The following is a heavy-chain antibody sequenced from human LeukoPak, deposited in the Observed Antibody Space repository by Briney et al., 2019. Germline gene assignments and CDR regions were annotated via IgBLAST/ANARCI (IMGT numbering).Heavy chain of an antibody. CDR2: ISSSGSNM. V-gene: IGHV3-21*01. Sequence: GGSLRLSCAASGFTFSSYSMNWVRQAPGKGLEWVSSISSSGSNMFYADSVKGRFTVSRDNAKNSLYLQMNSLRAKDTALYYCARDYLVVPAAMWWFDPRGQGTLVTVSS. D-gene: IGHD2-2*01. CDR3: ARDYLVVPAAMWWFDP. J-gene: IGHJ5*02. CDR1: GFTFSSYS.